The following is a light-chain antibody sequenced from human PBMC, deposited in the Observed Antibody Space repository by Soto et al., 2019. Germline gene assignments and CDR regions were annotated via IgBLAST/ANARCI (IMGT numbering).Light chain of an antibody. CDR1: QSISNW. CDR2: RAS. V-gene: IGKV1-5*03. Sequence: DIQMTQSPSTLSASVGDRVTITCRASQSISNWLAWYQQEPGKAPKLLIYRASSLESGVPSRFSGSGSGTEFTLTISSLQPDDFATYYCQQYSTYRTFGQGTKVEIK. CDR3: QQYSTYRT. J-gene: IGKJ1*01.